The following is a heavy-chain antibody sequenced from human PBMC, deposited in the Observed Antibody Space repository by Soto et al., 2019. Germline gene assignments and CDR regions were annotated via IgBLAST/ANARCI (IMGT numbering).Heavy chain of an antibody. Sequence: PSETLSLTCTVSGGSISSYYWSWIRQPPGKGLEWIGYIYYSGNTNYKPSLKGRITITVDTSKNQFSLKLSTVTAADTAVYYCARADYDSSGYTNWFDPWGQGTLVTVSS. D-gene: IGHD3-22*01. V-gene: IGHV4-59*01. CDR3: ARADYDSSGYTNWFDP. CDR1: GGSISSYY. CDR2: IYYSGNT. J-gene: IGHJ5*02.